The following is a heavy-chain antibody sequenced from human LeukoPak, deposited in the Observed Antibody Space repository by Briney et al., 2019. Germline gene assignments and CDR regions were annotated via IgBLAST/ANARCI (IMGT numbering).Heavy chain of an antibody. CDR1: GFTFSTYA. J-gene: IGHJ1*01. Sequence: GGSLRLSCAASGFTFSTYAMAWVRQTPGKGLEWVSSITGRGDRTYYADSVKGRFTISRDNSKNTLHLQMNSLRAEDTAVYSCANTHHRDRWGQGTLVMVSS. V-gene: IGHV3-23*01. CDR2: ITGRGDRT. CDR3: ANTHHRDR.